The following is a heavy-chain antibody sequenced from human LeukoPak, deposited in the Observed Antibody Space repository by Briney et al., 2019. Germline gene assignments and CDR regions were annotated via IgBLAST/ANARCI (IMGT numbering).Heavy chain of an antibody. D-gene: IGHD6-13*01. Sequence: GGSLRLSCVASGFTFSSYAMSWVRQAPGKGLEWVSVISGSEDSTYCADSVKGRFTISRDNSKNTLYLQMNSLRAEDTAVYYCAKQMMERQQYYYMDVWGKGTSVTVSS. V-gene: IGHV3-23*01. CDR1: GFTFSSYA. CDR2: ISGSEDST. J-gene: IGHJ6*03. CDR3: AKQMMERQQYYYMDV.